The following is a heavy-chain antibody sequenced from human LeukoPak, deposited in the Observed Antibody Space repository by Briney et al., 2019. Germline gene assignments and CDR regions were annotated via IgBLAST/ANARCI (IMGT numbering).Heavy chain of an antibody. CDR2: ISYDGSNK. D-gene: IGHD1-26*01. V-gene: IGHV3-30-3*01. CDR1: GLTFSSYA. J-gene: IGHJ4*02. CDR3: ASDRVKDSGSYYVDY. Sequence: GGSLRLSCAASGLTFSSYAMHWVRQAPGKGLEWVAVISYDGSNKYYADSVKGRFTISRDSSKNTLYLQMNSLRAEDTAVYYCASDRVKDSGSYYVDYWGQGTLVTVSS.